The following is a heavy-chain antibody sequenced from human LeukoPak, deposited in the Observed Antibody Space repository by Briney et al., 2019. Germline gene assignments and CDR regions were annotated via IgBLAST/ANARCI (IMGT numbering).Heavy chain of an antibody. V-gene: IGHV3-21*01. Sequence: PGGSLRLSCATSGFTFSSYWMHWVRQAPGKGLEWVSSISTGSSYIYYADSVKGRFTISRENAKNSLYLQMNSLRAEDTAVYYCARDSTPYDSSGYCYDYWGQGTLVTVSS. CDR3: ARDSTPYDSSGYCYDY. CDR2: ISTGSSYI. D-gene: IGHD3-22*01. CDR1: GFTFSSYW. J-gene: IGHJ4*02.